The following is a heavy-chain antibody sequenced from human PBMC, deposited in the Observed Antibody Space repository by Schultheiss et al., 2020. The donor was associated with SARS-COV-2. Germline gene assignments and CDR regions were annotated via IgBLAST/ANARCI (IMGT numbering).Heavy chain of an antibody. J-gene: IGHJ4*02. CDR1: GGSISSSSYY. V-gene: IGHV4-31*03. CDR2: IYYSGST. Sequence: SETLSLTCTVSGGSISSSSYYWSWIRQHPGKGLEWIGYIYYSGSTYYNPSLKSRVTISVDTSKNQFSLKLSSVTAADTAVYYCARTVMGDCSSTSCSGGYWGQGTLVTVSS. D-gene: IGHD2-2*01. CDR3: ARTVMGDCSSTSCSGGY.